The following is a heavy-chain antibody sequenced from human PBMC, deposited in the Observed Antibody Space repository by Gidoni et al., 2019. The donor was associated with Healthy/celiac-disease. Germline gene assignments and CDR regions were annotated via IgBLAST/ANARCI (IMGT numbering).Heavy chain of an antibody. Sequence: QVQLQESGPGLVKPSQTLSLTCTVSGGSIRRGGYYWSWIRQHPGKGLEWIGYIYYRGSTYYNPSLKSLVTISVDTSKNQFSLKLRSVTAADTAVYYCARVRLWFGELLEPNYGMDVWGQGTTVTVSS. J-gene: IGHJ6*02. CDR3: ARVRLWFGELLEPNYGMDV. V-gene: IGHV4-31*01. CDR2: IYYRGST. CDR1: GGSIRRGGYY. D-gene: IGHD3-10*01.